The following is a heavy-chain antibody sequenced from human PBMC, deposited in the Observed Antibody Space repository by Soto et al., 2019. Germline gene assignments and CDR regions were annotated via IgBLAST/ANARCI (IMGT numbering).Heavy chain of an antibody. CDR3: AKVTSPFRLQDPADY. D-gene: IGHD2-15*01. CDR1: GFTFSSYA. V-gene: IGHV3-30-3*01. Sequence: GGSLRLSCAASGFTFSSYAMHWVRQAPGKGLEWVAVISYDGSNKYYADSVKGRFTISRDNSKNTLYLQMNSLRAEDTAVYYCAKVTSPFRLQDPADYWGQGTLVTVSS. CDR2: ISYDGSNK. J-gene: IGHJ4*02.